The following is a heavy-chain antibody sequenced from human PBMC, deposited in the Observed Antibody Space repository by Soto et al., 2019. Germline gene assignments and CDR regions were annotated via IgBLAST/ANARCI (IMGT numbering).Heavy chain of an antibody. Sequence: EVQLLESGGGLVQPGGSLRLSCAASGFTFSSYAMRWVRQAPGKGLEWVSAISGSGGSTYYADSVKGRFTISRDNSKNTLYLQMNSLRAEDTAVYYCARDKHYDCWSGIDYWGQGTMVTVSS. D-gene: IGHD3-3*01. CDR3: ARDKHYDCWSGIDY. CDR1: GFTFSSYA. J-gene: IGHJ4*02. V-gene: IGHV3-23*01. CDR2: ISGSGGST.